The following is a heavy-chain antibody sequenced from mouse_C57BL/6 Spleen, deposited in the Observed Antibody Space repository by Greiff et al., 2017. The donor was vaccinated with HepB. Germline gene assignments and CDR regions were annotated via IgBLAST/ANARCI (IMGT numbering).Heavy chain of an antibody. CDR1: GYAFSSSW. CDR3: ARLDYGSSYWYFDV. D-gene: IGHD1-1*01. CDR2: IYPGDGDT. Sequence: QVQLKESGPELVKPGASVKISCKASGYAFSSSWMNWVKQRPGKGLEWIGWIYPGDGDTNYNGKFKGKATLTADKSSSTAYMQLSSLTSEDSAVYFCARLDYGSSYWYFDVWGTGTTVTVSS. J-gene: IGHJ1*03. V-gene: IGHV1-82*01.